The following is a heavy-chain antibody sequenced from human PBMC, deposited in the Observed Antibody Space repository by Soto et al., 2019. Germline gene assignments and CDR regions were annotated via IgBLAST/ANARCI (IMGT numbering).Heavy chain of an antibody. D-gene: IGHD6-13*01. V-gene: IGHV3-11*01. J-gene: IGHJ4*02. CDR3: ERRVAAAGSHFDY. CDR2: IVSSGSTI. Sequence: GGSLRLSCSASGFTFSDYYMSWIRQARGKGLEWVSYIVSSGSTIYYADPVKGRFTITRVNAKNSLYLQMNSLRAEDTAVYYCERRVAAAGSHFDYWGQGTLVTVSS. CDR1: GFTFSDYY.